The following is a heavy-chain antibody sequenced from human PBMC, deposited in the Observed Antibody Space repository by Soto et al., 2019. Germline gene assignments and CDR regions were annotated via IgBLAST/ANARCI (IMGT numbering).Heavy chain of an antibody. J-gene: IGHJ4*02. Sequence: SETLSLTCTVSGGSISSGGYYWSWIRQHPGKGLEWIGYIYYSGSTYYNPSLKSRVTISVDTSKNQFSLKLSSVTAADTVVYYCASTATGYYNIDYWGQGTLVTVSS. CDR2: IYYSGST. CDR3: ASTATGYYNIDY. V-gene: IGHV4-31*03. D-gene: IGHD3-9*01. CDR1: GGSISSGGYY.